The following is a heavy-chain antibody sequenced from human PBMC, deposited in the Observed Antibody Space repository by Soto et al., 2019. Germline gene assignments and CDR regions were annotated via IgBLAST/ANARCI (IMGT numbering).Heavy chain of an antibody. D-gene: IGHD2-15*01. V-gene: IGHV3-7*01. CDR1: GFTFSSYW. CDR2: IKQDGSEK. CDR3: AGGYCSGGSCYGAFDI. J-gene: IGHJ3*02. Sequence: PGGSLRLSCAASGFTFSSYWMSWVRQAPGKGLEWVANIKQDGSEKYYVDSVKGRFTISRDNAKNSLYLQMNSLRAEDTAVYYCAGGYCSGGSCYGAFDIWGQGTMVTVSS.